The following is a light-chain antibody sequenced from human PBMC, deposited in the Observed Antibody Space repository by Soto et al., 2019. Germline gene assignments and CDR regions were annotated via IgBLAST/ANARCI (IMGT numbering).Light chain of an antibody. CDR3: SSYTSSSTLYV. CDR1: SSDVGGYNY. J-gene: IGLJ1*01. Sequence: QSALTQPASVSGSPGQSITISCTGTSSDVGGYNYVSWYQQHPGKAPKLMIYEVSSRPSGVSTRFAGSKSGNTASLTISGLQAEDEADYYGSSYTSSSTLYVFGSGTKLTVL. V-gene: IGLV2-14*01. CDR2: EVS.